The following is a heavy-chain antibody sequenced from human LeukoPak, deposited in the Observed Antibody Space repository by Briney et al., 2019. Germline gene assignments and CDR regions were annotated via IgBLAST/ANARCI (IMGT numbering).Heavy chain of an antibody. CDR1: GFTFSSYW. Sequence: GGSLRLSCAASGFTFSSYWMSWVRQAPGKGLEWVANIKQDGSEKYYVDSVKGQFTISRDNAKNSLYLQMNSLRAEDTAVYYCARDFRVGYCSSTSCYREDYYYYMDVWGKGTTVTVSS. CDR2: IKQDGSEK. J-gene: IGHJ6*03. D-gene: IGHD2-2*01. V-gene: IGHV3-7*01. CDR3: ARDFRVGYCSSTSCYREDYYYYMDV.